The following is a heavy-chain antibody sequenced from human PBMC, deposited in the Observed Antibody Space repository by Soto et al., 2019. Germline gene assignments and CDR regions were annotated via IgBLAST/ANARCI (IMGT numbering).Heavy chain of an antibody. CDR1: GGSFSGYY. V-gene: IGHV4-34*01. J-gene: IGHJ6*02. D-gene: IGHD3-10*01. Sequence: QVQLQQWGAGLLKPSETLSLTCAVYGGSFSGYYWSWIRQPPGKGLEWIGEINHSGGTNYNPSLKSRATISVDTSKNQFSLKRSSVTAADTAVYYCARGGSGRITMVRGVIITSATGYGMDVWGQGTTVTVSS. CDR3: ARGGSGRITMVRGVIITSATGYGMDV. CDR2: INHSGGT.